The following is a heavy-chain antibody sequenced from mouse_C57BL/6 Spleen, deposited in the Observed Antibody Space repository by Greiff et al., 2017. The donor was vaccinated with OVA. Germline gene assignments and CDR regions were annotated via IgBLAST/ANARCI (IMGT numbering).Heavy chain of an antibody. J-gene: IGHJ2*01. D-gene: IGHD4-1*01. CDR3: ARHLTGTAPFDY. CDR1: GFTFSSYG. CDR2: ISSGGSYT. Sequence: EVHLVESGGDLVKPGGSLKLSCAASGFTFSSYGMSWVRQTPDKRLEWVATISSGGSYTYYPDSVKGRFTISRDNAKNTLYLQMSSLKSEDTAMYYCARHLTGTAPFDYWGQGTTLTVSS. V-gene: IGHV5-6*01.